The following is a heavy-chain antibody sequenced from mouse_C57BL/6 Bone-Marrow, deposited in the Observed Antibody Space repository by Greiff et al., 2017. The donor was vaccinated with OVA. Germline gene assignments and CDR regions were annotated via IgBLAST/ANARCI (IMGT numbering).Heavy chain of an antibody. Sequence: DVKLVESGGGLVQPKGSLKLSCAASGFSFNTYAMNWVRQAPGKGLEWVARIRSKSNNYATYYADSVKDRFTISRYDSESMLYLQMNNLKTEDTSMYYCVRHGYYAMDYWGQGTSVTVSS. CDR1: GFSFNTYA. J-gene: IGHJ4*01. CDR2: IRSKSNNYAT. V-gene: IGHV10-1*01. CDR3: VRHGYYAMDY.